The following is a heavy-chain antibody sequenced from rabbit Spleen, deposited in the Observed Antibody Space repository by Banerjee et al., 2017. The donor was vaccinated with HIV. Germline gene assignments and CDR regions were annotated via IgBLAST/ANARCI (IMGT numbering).Heavy chain of an antibody. J-gene: IGHJ3*01. Sequence: QSLEESGGDLVKPGASLTLTCTASGFFFSHGYWTCWVRQAPGKGPEWIACIGAAITYTTYYATWAKGRFTISKTSSTTVTLQMTSLTAADTATYFCARGYTDYATSRLDLWGQGTLVTVS. CDR3: ARGYTDYATSRLDL. V-gene: IGHV1S40*01. D-gene: IGHD6-1*01. CDR2: IGAAITYTT. CDR1: GFFFSHGYW.